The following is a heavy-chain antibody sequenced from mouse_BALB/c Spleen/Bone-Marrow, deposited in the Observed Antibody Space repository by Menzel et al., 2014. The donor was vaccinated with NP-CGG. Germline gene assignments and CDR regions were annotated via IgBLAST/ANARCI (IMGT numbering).Heavy chain of an antibody. Sequence: VKVVESGAELARPGASVKMSCKASGYTFTSYTMQWIRRRPGQGLEWIGYIIPTSDYTNYNQKFKDKATLTADKSSSTAYTRLSSLTSEDFAVYYCAREARTGAWFAYWGQGTLVTVSA. CDR2: IIPTSDYT. D-gene: IGHD4-1*01. CDR3: AREARTGAWFAY. V-gene: IGHV1-4*01. J-gene: IGHJ3*01. CDR1: GYTFTSYT.